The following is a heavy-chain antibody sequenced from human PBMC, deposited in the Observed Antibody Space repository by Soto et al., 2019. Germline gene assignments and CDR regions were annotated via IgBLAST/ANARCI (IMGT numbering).Heavy chain of an antibody. CDR2: INSDGSST. CDR3: ARDLLDSVVGATIDAFEI. D-gene: IGHD1-26*01. Sequence: EVQLVESGGGLVQPGGSLRLSCAASGFTFSSYWMHWVRQAPGKGLVWVSRINSDGSSTSYADSVKGRFTISRDNAKNTLYLQMNSLRAEDTAVYYCARDLLDSVVGATIDAFEIWGQGTMVTVSS. CDR1: GFTFSSYW. J-gene: IGHJ3*02. V-gene: IGHV3-74*01.